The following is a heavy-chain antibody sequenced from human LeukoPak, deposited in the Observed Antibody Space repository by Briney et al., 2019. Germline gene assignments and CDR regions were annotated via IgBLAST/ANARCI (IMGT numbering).Heavy chain of an antibody. CDR1: GFTFSSFG. J-gene: IGHJ4*02. Sequence: PGGSLRLSCAASGFTFSSFGMHWVRQAPGKGLEWVAFIRYDGSNKYYADSVKGRFTISRDNSKNTLYLQMNSLRAEDTAVYYCAKEGTTSGWDTLAPDYWGQGTLVTVSS. D-gene: IGHD6-19*01. V-gene: IGHV3-30*02. CDR3: AKEGTTSGWDTLAPDY. CDR2: IRYDGSNK.